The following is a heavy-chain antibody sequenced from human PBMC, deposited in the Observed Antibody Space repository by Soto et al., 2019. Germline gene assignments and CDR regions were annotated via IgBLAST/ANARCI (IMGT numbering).Heavy chain of an antibody. CDR3: ARRGYCSSTSCSRGWFDP. Sequence: QVQLVQSGAEVKKPGSSVKVSCKASGGTFSSYAISWVRQAPGQGLEWMGGIIPIFGTANYGQKFQGRVTIAGDKSTDTAYMELSSLRSADPAVYYCARRGYCSSTSCSRGWFDPWGQGPLVTVSS. D-gene: IGHD2-2*01. CDR2: IIPIFGTA. V-gene: IGHV1-69*06. CDR1: GGTFSSYA. J-gene: IGHJ5*02.